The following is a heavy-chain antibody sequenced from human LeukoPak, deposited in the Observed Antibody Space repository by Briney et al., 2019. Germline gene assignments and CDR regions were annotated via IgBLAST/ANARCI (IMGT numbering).Heavy chain of an antibody. J-gene: IGHJ4*02. CDR1: GASISRSSYY. Sequence: SETLSLTCTVSGASISRSSYYWGWIRPPPGKGLEWIGSVYYSGMTKYIPSLKSRVSICGDTSKNQFSLKVSSVTAAGTAVYYCARAHLSETDFDYWGQGTLVTVSS. CDR2: VYYSGMT. D-gene: IGHD3-3*01. V-gene: IGHV4-39*01. CDR3: ARAHLSETDFDY.